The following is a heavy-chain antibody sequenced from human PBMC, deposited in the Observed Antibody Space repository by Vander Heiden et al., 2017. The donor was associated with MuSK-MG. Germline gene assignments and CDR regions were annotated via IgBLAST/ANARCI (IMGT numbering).Heavy chain of an antibody. CDR1: GGSLSGYY. CDR2: INHRGIT. CDR3: ARAEGGRTSGVSGPYNYYYGMDV. D-gene: IGHD2-8*01. V-gene: IGHV4-34*02. J-gene: IGHJ6*02. Sequence: QVSIQQWGAGLLKPWEALSLRCDVYGGSLSGYYWTWVRQSPGRGLEWIGEINHRGITNYHPSLAGRVTISLGSSKNQFFLKIDPVIVADAAVYFCARAEGGRTSGVSGPYNYYYGMDVWGQGTTVAIS.